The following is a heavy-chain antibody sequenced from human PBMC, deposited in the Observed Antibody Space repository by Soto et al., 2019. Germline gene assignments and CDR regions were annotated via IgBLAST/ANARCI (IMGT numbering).Heavy chain of an antibody. CDR3: AKVASSSWRTNFDY. Sequence: GGSLRLSCAASGFTFSSYPMSWVRQAPGKGLEWVSTISGSGGSTYYADSVKGRFTISRDNSKNTLYLQMNSLRAEDTAVYYCAKVASSSWRTNFDYWGQGTLVTVSS. V-gene: IGHV3-23*01. CDR2: ISGSGGST. CDR1: GFTFSSYP. J-gene: IGHJ4*02. D-gene: IGHD6-13*01.